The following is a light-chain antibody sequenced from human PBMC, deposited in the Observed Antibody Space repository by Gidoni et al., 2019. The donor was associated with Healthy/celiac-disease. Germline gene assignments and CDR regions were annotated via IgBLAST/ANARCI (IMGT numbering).Light chain of an antibody. J-gene: IGKJ1*01. CDR2: DAS. Sequence: DIKMTQSPSSLSASVRDRVTITCQASQDISNYLNWYQQKPGKAPKLLSYDASNLETGVPSRFSGSGSGTDFTFTISSLQPEDIATYYCQQYDNLPRTFGQGTKVEIK. CDR3: QQYDNLPRT. V-gene: IGKV1-33*01. CDR1: QDISNY.